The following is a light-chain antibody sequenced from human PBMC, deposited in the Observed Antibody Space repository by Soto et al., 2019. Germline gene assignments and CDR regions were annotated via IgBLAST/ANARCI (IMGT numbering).Light chain of an antibody. CDR2: AAS. CDR1: QYISNY. CDR3: QQSWSVPLT. V-gene: IGKV1-39*01. Sequence: DIQMTQSPSYMSALVGGRVTSTCRASQYISNYLNWYRRKPGEAPKLRIVAASTLHSGVASRFSGSGSGTDFTLTISSLQPEDFATYYCQQSWSVPLTFGGGTKVDIK. J-gene: IGKJ4*01.